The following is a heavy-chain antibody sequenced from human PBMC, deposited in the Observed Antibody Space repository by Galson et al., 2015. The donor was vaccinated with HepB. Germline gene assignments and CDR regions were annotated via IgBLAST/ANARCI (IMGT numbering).Heavy chain of an antibody. D-gene: IGHD6-6*01. CDR1: GFTFSSYA. CDR3: ANSIAARSVILVDDYYYDGMDV. V-gene: IGHV3-23*01. CDR2: IRGSGGST. J-gene: IGHJ6*02. Sequence: SLRLSCAASGFTFSSYAMSWVRQAPGKGLEWVSAIRGSGGSTYYADSVKGRFTISRDNSKKTLYLQMNSLRAEDTAVYYCANSIAARSVILVDDYYYDGMDVWCQGTTFSVSS.